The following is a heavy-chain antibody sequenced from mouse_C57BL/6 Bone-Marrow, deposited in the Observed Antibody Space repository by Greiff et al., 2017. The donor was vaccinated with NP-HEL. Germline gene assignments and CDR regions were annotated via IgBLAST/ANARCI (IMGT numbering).Heavy chain of an antibody. Sequence: VQLQQPGAELVRPGSSVKLSCKASGYTFTSYWMDWVKQRPGQGLEWIGNIYPSDSETHYNQKFKDKATLTVDKSSSTAYMQLSSLTSEDSAVYYCARSGWDLDYWGPGTTLTVSS. CDR2: IYPSDSET. CDR1: GYTFTSYW. D-gene: IGHD4-1*01. CDR3: ARSGWDLDY. V-gene: IGHV1-61*01. J-gene: IGHJ2*01.